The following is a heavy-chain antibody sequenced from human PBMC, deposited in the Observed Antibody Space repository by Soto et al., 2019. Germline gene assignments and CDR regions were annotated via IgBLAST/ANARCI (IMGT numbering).Heavy chain of an antibody. V-gene: IGHV3-23*01. CDR3: ARRGSGRYSDY. J-gene: IGHJ4*02. CDR2: ISGSGDST. CDR1: GFTFSSYA. D-gene: IGHD1-26*01. Sequence: EVQLLESGGGLVQPGGSLRLSCAASGFTFSSYAMRWVRQAPGKGLEWVSAISGSGDSTYYADSVKGRFTTSRDNSKNTLYLQMNSLRAEDTAVYYCARRGSGRYSDYWGQGTLVTVSS.